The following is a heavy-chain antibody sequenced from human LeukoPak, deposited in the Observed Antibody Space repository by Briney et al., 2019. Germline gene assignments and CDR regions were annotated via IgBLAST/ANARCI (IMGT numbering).Heavy chain of an antibody. CDR1: GDSISSYY. Sequence: SETLSLTCTVSGDSISSYYWNWIRQPPGKGLEYIGWIHYSGSTDYNPSLKSRVTISLDRSKRQLSLNLRSVTAADTAVYYCAKSGSISAWFDPWGQGTLVTVSS. V-gene: IGHV4-59*01. D-gene: IGHD3-3*01. CDR3: AKSGSISAWFDP. J-gene: IGHJ5*02. CDR2: IHYSGST.